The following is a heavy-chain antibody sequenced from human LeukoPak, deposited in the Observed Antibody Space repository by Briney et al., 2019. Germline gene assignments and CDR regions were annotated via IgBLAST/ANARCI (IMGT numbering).Heavy chain of an antibody. Sequence: SETLSLTCSVSGGSIHSYYWTWIRQPPGEGLEWIGYIYHNGGSSYNPSLKSRVTLSIDTSKKNFSLKLTSVTAADTAVYYCARSVYDWNPRYYMDVWGEGTTVTVS. CDR3: ARSVYDWNPRYYMDV. D-gene: IGHD1-20*01. CDR2: IYHNGGS. V-gene: IGHV4-59*01. CDR1: GGSIHSYY. J-gene: IGHJ6*03.